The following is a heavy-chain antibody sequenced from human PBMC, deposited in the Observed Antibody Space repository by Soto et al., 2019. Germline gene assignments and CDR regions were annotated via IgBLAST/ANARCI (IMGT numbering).Heavy chain of an antibody. V-gene: IGHV4-59*01. CDR2: IYYTGLS. J-gene: IGHJ4*02. CDR1: GGSISSYY. CDR3: ASHSSHWPFFDF. D-gene: IGHD6-13*01. Sequence: QVQLQESGPGLVKPSETLSLTCTVSGGSISSYYWSWIRQPPGKGLEWIGDIYYTGLSNSNPSLNSRVTMSVDTSKNQFSLKLSSVTAADTAVYYCASHSSHWPFFDFWGQGTLVTVSS.